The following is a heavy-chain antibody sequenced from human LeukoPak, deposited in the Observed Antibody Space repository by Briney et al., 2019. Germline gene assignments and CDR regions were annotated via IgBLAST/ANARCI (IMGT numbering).Heavy chain of an antibody. J-gene: IGHJ6*03. V-gene: IGHV3-9*01. CDR2: ISWNSGSI. D-gene: IGHD6-19*01. CDR1: GFTFDDYV. CDR3: ARESSGRNRFPNYYYYMDV. Sequence: GGSLRLSCAASGFTFDDYVMNWVRQAPGKGLEWVSGISWNSGSIGYADSVKGRFTISRDNSKNALYLQMNSLRAEDTAVYYCARESSGRNRFPNYYYYMDVWGKGTTVTISS.